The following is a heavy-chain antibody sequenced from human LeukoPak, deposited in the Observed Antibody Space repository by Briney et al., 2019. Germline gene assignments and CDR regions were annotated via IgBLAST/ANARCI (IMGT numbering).Heavy chain of an antibody. CDR1: GGSISSYY. D-gene: IGHD2-2*01. J-gene: IGHJ3*02. Sequence: SETLSLTCTVSGGSISSYYWSWIRQPPGKGLQWIGYIYYSGSTNYNPSLKGRVTISVDTSKKQLSLKLSSVTAADTAVYFCARGLPLDIVVVAAALGGAFDIWGQGTMVTVSS. CDR3: ARGLPLDIVVVAAALGGAFDI. CDR2: IYYSGST. V-gene: IGHV4-59*01.